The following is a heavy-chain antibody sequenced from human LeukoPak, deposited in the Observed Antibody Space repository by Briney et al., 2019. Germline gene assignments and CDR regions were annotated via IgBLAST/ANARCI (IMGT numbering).Heavy chain of an antibody. J-gene: IGHJ4*02. CDR2: IKQDGSEK. CDR3: AREYSSGWAHDY. Sequence: GGSLRLSCAASGFTLSSYWMSWVRQAPGKGLEWVANIKQDGSEKYYVDSVKGRFTISRDNAKNSLYLQMNSLRAEDTAVYYCAREYSSGWAHDYWGQGTLVTVSS. CDR1: GFTLSSYW. V-gene: IGHV3-7*01. D-gene: IGHD6-19*01.